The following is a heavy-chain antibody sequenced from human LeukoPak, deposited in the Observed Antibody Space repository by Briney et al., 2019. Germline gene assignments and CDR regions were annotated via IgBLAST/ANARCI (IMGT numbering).Heavy chain of an antibody. J-gene: IGHJ4*02. Sequence: GASPRLSCAASGFTFSSYAMSWVRQAPGKGLEWVSAIRGNGADTYYADSVKGRFTISRDNSKNTLYLQMNSLRAENTAVYYCAKVPNSGSYYYFDYWGLGALVTVSS. CDR1: GFTFSSYA. CDR2: IRGNGADT. D-gene: IGHD1-26*01. CDR3: AKVPNSGSYYYFDY. V-gene: IGHV3-23*01.